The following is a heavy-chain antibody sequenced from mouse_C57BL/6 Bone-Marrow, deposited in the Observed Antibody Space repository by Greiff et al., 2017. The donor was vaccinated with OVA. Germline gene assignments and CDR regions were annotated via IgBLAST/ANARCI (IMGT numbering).Heavy chain of an antibody. CDR2: IYPGDGDT. CDR1: GYAFSSYW. CDR3: ARSLYYSSLDY. J-gene: IGHJ2*01. Sequence: VQLQQSGAELVKPGASVKISCKASGYAFSSYWMNWVKQRPGQGLEWIGQIYPGDGDTNYNGKFKGKATLTADKSSSTAYMQLSSLTSEDSAVYFCARSLYYSSLDYWGQGTTLTVSS. D-gene: IGHD2-5*01. V-gene: IGHV1-80*01.